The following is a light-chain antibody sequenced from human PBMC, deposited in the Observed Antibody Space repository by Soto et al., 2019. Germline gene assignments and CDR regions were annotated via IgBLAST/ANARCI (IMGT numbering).Light chain of an antibody. Sequence: DIQMTQSPSTLSGSVGDRVTITCRASQTISSWLAWYQQKPGKAPKLLMYKASSLESGVPSRFSGSGSGTEFTLTISSLQPDDFATYYCQQYNSYSWTFGQRTKADI. CDR1: QTISSW. CDR3: QQYNSYSWT. V-gene: IGKV1-5*03. CDR2: KAS. J-gene: IGKJ1*01.